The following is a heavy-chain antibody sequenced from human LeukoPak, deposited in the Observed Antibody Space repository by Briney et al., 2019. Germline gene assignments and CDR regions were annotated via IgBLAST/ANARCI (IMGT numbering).Heavy chain of an antibody. J-gene: IGHJ6*02. CDR3: ARGGSSSWLDYYYYGMDV. CDR2: FSRSGPDT. V-gene: IGHV3-23*01. D-gene: IGHD6-13*01. CDR1: GFTFGSSA. Sequence: PGGSLRLSCAASGFTFGSSAMSWVRQAPGKGPEWVSTFSRSGPDTYYADSVKGRFTIFRDNSKNTLYLQMNSLRAEDTAVYYCARGGSSSWLDYYYYGMDVWGQGTTVTVSS.